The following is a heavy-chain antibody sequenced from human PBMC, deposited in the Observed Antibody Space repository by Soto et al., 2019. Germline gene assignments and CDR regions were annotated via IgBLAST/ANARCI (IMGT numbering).Heavy chain of an antibody. CDR1: GGSISSSSYY. CDR3: ARLRTGYGMDV. CDR2: IYYSGST. Sequence: PSETLSLTCTVSGGSISSSSYYWGWIRQPPGKGLEWIGSIYYSGSTYYNPSLKSRVTISVDTSKNQFSLKLSSVTAANTAVYNCARLRTGYGMDVWGQGTTVTVSS. J-gene: IGHJ6*02. V-gene: IGHV4-39*01. D-gene: IGHD1-1*01.